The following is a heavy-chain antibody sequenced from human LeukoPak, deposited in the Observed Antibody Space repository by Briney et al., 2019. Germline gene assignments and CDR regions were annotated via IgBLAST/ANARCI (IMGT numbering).Heavy chain of an antibody. CDR3: ARDACSSIICQAGGNWFDP. J-gene: IGHJ5*02. V-gene: IGHV1-46*01. CDR1: GYTFTSYY. CDR2: INPSGGSR. Sequence: ASVKVSCKASGYTFTSYYMHWVRQAPGQGLEWMGTINPSGGSRSYAQKFQGRVTMTRDTSTSTVYMELSSLRSEDTAVYFCARDACSSIICQAGGNWFDPWGQGTLVIVS. D-gene: IGHD2-2*01.